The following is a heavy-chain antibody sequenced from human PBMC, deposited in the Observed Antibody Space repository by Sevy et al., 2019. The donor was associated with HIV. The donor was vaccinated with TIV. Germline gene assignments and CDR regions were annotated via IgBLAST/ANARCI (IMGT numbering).Heavy chain of an antibody. CDR1: GFTFRNYD. Sequence: GGSLRLSCAASGFTFRNYDMHGVRQAPCKGLEWISFIRYDRSHKSYAESVKGRFTISRDNSKNTLDLHMNSLRPEDTAVYFCAKDAPSRFDYWGQGALVTVSS. J-gene: IGHJ4*02. CDR2: IRYDRSHK. CDR3: AKDAPSRFDY. V-gene: IGHV3-30*02.